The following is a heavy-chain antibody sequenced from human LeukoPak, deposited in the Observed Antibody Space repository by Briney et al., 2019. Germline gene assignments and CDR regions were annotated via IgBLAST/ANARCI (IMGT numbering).Heavy chain of an antibody. V-gene: IGHV3-30-3*01. CDR1: GFTFSSCA. D-gene: IGHD2-2*01. CDR3: ARDRGSTSPIYYFDY. Sequence: GGSLRLSCAASGFTFSSCAMHWVRQAPGKGLEWVAIISYDGSDKYYADSVKGRFTVSRDNSKNTLYLQMNSLRAEDTAVYYCARDRGSTSPIYYFDYWGQGTLVTVSS. CDR2: ISYDGSDK. J-gene: IGHJ4*02.